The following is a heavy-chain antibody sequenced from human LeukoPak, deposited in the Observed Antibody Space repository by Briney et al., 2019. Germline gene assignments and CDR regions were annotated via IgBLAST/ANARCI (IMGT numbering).Heavy chain of an antibody. D-gene: IGHD6-13*01. CDR3: AREEYSSSSNWFDP. Sequence: SVKVSCKASGGSFSSYAVSWVRQAPGQGLEWMGGIIPIFGTANYAQKFQGRVTITADESTSTAYMELSSLRSEDTAVYYCAREEYSSSSNWFDPWGQGTLVTVSS. J-gene: IGHJ5*02. CDR1: GGSFSSYA. V-gene: IGHV1-69*13. CDR2: IIPIFGTA.